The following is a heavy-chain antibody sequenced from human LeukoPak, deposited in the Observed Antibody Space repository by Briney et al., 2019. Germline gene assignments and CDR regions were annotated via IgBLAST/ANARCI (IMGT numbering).Heavy chain of an antibody. D-gene: IGHD2/OR15-2a*01. CDR2: IYTSGST. CDR3: ANSISMDFEF. V-gene: IGHV4-4*07. CDR1: GGSISSYY. J-gene: IGHJ4*02. Sequence: SETLSLTCTVSGGSISSYYWSWIRQPAGKGLEWIGRIYTSGSTNYNPSLESRVTISIDRSKNQFSLKLTSVTAADTAVYYCANSISMDFEFWGQGTLVTVSS.